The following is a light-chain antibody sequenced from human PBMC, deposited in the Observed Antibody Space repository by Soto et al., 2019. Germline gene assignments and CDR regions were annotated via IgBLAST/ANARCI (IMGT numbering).Light chain of an antibody. Sequence: QSVLTQPPSASGSLGHSVTISCTGTSSDVGGHKYVSWYQHHPGKAPKLILYEVSQRPSGVPHRFSGSKPDNTASLTVSGLQAEDEADYYCSSYTDRQSYLFRTGTKGTVL. CDR3: SSYTDRQSYL. CDR1: SSDVGGHKY. J-gene: IGLJ1*01. V-gene: IGLV2-8*01. CDR2: EVS.